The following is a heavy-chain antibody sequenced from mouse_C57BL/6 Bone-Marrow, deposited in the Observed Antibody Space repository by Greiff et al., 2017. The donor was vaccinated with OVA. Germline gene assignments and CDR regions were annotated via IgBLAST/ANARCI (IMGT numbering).Heavy chain of an antibody. CDR3: TTGGSDAMDY. Sequence: VQLQQSGAELVRPGASVKLSCTASGFNIKDDYMHWVKQKPEQGLEWIGWIDPENGDTEYASKFQGKAPITADTSSNTAYLQLSSLTSEDTAVYYCTTGGSDAMDYWGQGTSVTVSS. CDR1: GFNIKDDY. CDR2: IDPENGDT. V-gene: IGHV14-4*01. J-gene: IGHJ4*01.